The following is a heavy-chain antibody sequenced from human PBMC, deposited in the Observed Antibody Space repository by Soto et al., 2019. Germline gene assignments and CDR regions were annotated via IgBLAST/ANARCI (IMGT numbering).Heavy chain of an antibody. CDR3: ARAKDDFWSGYYLYYYYYYMDV. D-gene: IGHD3-3*01. J-gene: IGHJ6*03. Sequence: PGGSLRLSCAASGFTFSSYWMSWVRQAPGKGLEWVANIKQDGSEKYYVDSVKGRFTISRDNAKNSLYLQMNSLRAEDTAVYYCARAKDDFWSGYYLYYYYYYMDVWGKGTTVT. CDR2: IKQDGSEK. V-gene: IGHV3-7*01. CDR1: GFTFSSYW.